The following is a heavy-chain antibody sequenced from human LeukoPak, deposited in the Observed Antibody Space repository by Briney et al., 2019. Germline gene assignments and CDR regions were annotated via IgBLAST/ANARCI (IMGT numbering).Heavy chain of an antibody. J-gene: IGHJ4*02. CDR2: IDASRGTT. Sequence: GGSLRLSCAASGFTFSIYAMNWVRRAPGKGWEGGSAIDASRGTTYYADSVKGRFTISRDISKNTLYLQMHNLRAEDTAVYYCAKEPFRSGGYNLDYWGQGTLVTVSS. CDR1: GFTFSIYA. CDR3: AKEPFRSGGYNLDY. D-gene: IGHD2-15*01. V-gene: IGHV3-23*01.